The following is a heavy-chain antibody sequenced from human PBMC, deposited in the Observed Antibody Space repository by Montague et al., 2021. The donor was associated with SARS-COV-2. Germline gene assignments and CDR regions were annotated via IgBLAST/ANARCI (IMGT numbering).Heavy chain of an antibody. V-gene: IGHV4-39*01. CDR2: IYPGGKM. CDR3: AGHSGGSEVSGLDY. CDR1: IRSSTYY. D-gene: IGHD3-10*01. J-gene: IGHJ4*02. Sequence: SETLSLTSTVSIRSSTYYWAWIRQPPGKGLEWIGSIYPGGKMFYNSSLKSRVTMSIDTSENQFSLNLNSVTAADTAVYYCAGHSGGSEVSGLDYWGQGTLVTVSS.